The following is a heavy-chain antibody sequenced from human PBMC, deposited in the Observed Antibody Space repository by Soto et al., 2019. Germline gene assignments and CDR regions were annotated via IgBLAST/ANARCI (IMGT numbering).Heavy chain of an antibody. J-gene: IGHJ4*02. D-gene: IGHD3-9*01. Sequence: GGSLRLSCAASGFTFSSYAMSWVRPAPGKGLEWVSAISGSGGSTYYADSVKGRFTISRDNSKNTLYLQMNSLRAEDTAVYYCAKRERYFDWLLVGPMYFDYWGQGTLVTVSS. CDR2: ISGSGGST. CDR3: AKRERYFDWLLVGPMYFDY. CDR1: GFTFSSYA. V-gene: IGHV3-23*01.